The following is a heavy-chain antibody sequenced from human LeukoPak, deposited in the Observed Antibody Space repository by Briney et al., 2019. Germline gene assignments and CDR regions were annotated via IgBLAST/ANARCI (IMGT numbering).Heavy chain of an antibody. V-gene: IGHV1-18*01. CDR3: ARVGKEWELQDWFDP. CDR2: ISAYNGNA. D-gene: IGHD1-26*01. Sequence: ASVKVSCKASGYTFTSYGISWVRQAPGQGLEWMGWISAYNGNANYAQKLQGRVTMTTDTSTSTAYMGLRSLRSDDTAVYYCARVGKEWELQDWFDPWGQGTLVTVSS. J-gene: IGHJ5*02. CDR1: GYTFTSYG.